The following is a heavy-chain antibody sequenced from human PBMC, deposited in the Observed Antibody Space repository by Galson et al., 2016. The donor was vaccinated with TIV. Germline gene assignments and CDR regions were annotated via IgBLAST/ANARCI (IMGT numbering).Heavy chain of an antibody. D-gene: IGHD5-24*01. Sequence: SLRLSCAASGFTFSSFAMSWVRQAPGKGLEWVSSIGTGGKTYYADSVKGRFTISRDNSKDSLHLQMNSLRADDTAVYYCAKPDIATIDINYYFDCWGQGTLVTVSS. CDR3: AKPDIATIDINYYFDC. J-gene: IGHJ4*02. CDR2: IGTGGKT. V-gene: IGHV3-23*01. CDR1: GFTFSSFA.